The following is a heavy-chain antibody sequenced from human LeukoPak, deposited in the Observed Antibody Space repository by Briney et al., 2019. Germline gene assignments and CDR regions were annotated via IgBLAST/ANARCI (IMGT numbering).Heavy chain of an antibody. CDR3: GGGPPKAMVRGPIDP. CDR2: INPNSGGT. V-gene: IGHV1-2*02. D-gene: IGHD3-10*01. CDR1: GYTFTGYY. J-gene: IGHJ5*02. Sequence: ASVKVSCKASGYTFTGYYMHWVRQAPGQGLEWMGWINPNSGGTNYEQKFQGRVTMTRDTSISTAYMELSRLRSDDTAVYSCGGGPPKAMVRGPIDPWGQGTLVTVSS.